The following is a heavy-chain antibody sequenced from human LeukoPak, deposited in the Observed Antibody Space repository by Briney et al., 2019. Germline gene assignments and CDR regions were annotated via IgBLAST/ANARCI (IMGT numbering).Heavy chain of an antibody. J-gene: IGHJ4*02. CDR1: GFTFTFYE. CDR3: ASSGQYSDFDY. Sequence: GGSLRLSCAASGFTFTFYEMNWVRQAPGKGLEWVSYISSSGTTIYYADSGKGRFTIPRDNAKNSLYLQMNSLRGDDTAVYYCASSGQYSDFDYWGQGTLVTVSS. V-gene: IGHV3-48*03. D-gene: IGHD2-15*01. CDR2: ISSSGTTI.